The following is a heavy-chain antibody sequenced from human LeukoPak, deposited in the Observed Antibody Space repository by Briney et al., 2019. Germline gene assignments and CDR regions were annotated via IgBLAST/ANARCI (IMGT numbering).Heavy chain of an antibody. Sequence: GGSLRLSCAASGFTFSSYWLTWVRQRPGKGLVWVARINHEGSGTNYAHPVKGRFTIYRYNARNTLYLRMNSLRVAATAVYYCARVSSREGSAFDYWGQGTLVTVSS. J-gene: IGHJ4*02. CDR1: GFTFSSYW. V-gene: IGHV3-74*01. CDR3: ARVSSREGSAFDY. D-gene: IGHD5-24*01. CDR2: INHEGSGT.